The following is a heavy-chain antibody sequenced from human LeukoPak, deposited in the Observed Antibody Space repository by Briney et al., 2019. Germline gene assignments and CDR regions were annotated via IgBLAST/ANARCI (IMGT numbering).Heavy chain of an antibody. J-gene: IGHJ4*02. CDR3: ARGQWLAQLRVFDY. CDR1: GGSISSGGYY. CDR2: IYYSGST. Sequence: SETLSLTCTVSGGSISSGGYYWSWIRQHPGKGLEWIGYIYYSGSTYYNPSLKNRVTISVDTSKNQFSLKLSSVTAADTAVYYCARGQWLAQLRVFDYWGQGTLVTVSS. D-gene: IGHD6-19*01. V-gene: IGHV4-31*03.